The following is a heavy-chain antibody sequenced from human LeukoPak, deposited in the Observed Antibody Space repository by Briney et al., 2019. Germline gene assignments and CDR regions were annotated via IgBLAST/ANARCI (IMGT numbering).Heavy chain of an antibody. CDR3: ARGRWFDP. CDR1: GGSFSGYY. J-gene: IGHJ5*02. V-gene: IGHV4-34*01. Sequence: SETLSLTCAVYGGSFSGYYWSWIRQPPGKGLEWIGEINHSGSTNYNPSLKSRVTISVDTSKNQFCLKLSSVTAAYTAVYYCARGRWFDPWGQGTLVTVSS. CDR2: INHSGST.